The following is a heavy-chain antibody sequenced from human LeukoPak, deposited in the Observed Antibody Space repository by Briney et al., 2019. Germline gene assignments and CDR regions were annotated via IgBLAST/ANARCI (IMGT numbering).Heavy chain of an antibody. CDR3: ATSVVVVAALDY. V-gene: IGHV1-46*01. Sequence: ASVKVSCKASGYTFTSYYMHWVRQAPGQGLEWMGIINPSGGSTSHAQKFQGRVTMTRDTSTSTVYMELSSLRSEDTAVYYCATSVVVVAALDYWGQGTLVTVSS. D-gene: IGHD2-15*01. CDR2: INPSGGST. J-gene: IGHJ4*02. CDR1: GYTFTSYY.